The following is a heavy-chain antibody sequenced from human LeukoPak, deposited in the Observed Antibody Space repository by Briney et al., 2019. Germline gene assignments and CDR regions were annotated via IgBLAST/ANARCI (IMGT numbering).Heavy chain of an antibody. D-gene: IGHD3-10*01. CDR2: NYSGGRT. Sequence: GGSLRLSCAASGFTVSRNYMSWVRQAPGKGLEWASDNYSGGRTYYADSVKGRFTISRDNSKNTLFLQMNSLRAEDTAVYYCARVYYGSGSLHYYYYYMDVWGKGTTVTISS. V-gene: IGHV3-53*01. CDR1: GFTVSRNY. J-gene: IGHJ6*03. CDR3: ARVYYGSGSLHYYYYYMDV.